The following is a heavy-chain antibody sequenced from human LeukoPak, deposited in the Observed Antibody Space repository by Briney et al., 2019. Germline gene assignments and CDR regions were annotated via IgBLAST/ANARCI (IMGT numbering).Heavy chain of an antibody. Sequence: SETLSLTCAVYGGSFSGYYWSWIRQPPGKGLEWIGEINHSGSTNYNPSLKSRVTMSVDTSNNQFFLKLNSVTAADTAVYYCKRDGPSWGLLWGQGALVTVSS. V-gene: IGHV4-34*01. D-gene: IGHD7-27*01. CDR3: KRDGPSWGLL. CDR2: INHSGST. CDR1: GGSFSGYY. J-gene: IGHJ4*02.